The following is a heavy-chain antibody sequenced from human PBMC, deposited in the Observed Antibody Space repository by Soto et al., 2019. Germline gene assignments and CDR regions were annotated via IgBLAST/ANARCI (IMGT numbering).Heavy chain of an antibody. Sequence: QVQLVQSGPEVKNPGSSVKVSCKASGGSFSDSALSWVRQAPGQGLEWMGGIIPLFGSPDYAQKFLGGVTVTADESTRTAYMELSRLRTEDTAVYYCAREARGYGGGYSYYGMDVWGQGTTVTVS. CDR2: IIPLFGSP. D-gene: IGHD6-25*01. V-gene: IGHV1-69*01. CDR3: AREARGYGGGYSYYGMDV. CDR1: GGSFSDSA. J-gene: IGHJ6*02.